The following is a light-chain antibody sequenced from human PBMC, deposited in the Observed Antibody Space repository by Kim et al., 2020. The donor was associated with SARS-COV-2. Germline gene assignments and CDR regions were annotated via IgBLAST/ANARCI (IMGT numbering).Light chain of an antibody. CDR3: QQIYSTPADT. CDR1: QSISSY. V-gene: IGKV1-39*01. CDR2: AAS. Sequence: DIQMTQSPSSLSASVGDRVTITCRASQSISSYLDWYQQKPGKAPKLLIYAASSLQSGVPSRFSGSGSGTEFTLTICRLQPEDFATYYLQQIYSTPADTRGQEPERE. J-gene: IGKJ2*01.